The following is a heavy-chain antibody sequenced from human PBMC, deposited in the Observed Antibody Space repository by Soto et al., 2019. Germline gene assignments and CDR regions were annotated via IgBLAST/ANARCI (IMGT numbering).Heavy chain of an antibody. CDR1: GYTLTELS. CDR2: SDPEDGET. J-gene: IGHJ5*02. V-gene: IGHV1-24*01. CDR3: AKPLLFPQGWFDP. Sequence: ASVKVSCKVSGYTLTELSMHWVRQAPGKGLEWMGGSDPEDGETIYAQKFQGRVTMTEDTSTDTAYMELSSLRSEDTAVYYCAKPLLFPQGWFDPWGQGTLVTVSS.